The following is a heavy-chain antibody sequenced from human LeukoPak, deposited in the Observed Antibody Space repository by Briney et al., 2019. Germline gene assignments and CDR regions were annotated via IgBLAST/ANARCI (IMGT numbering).Heavy chain of an antibody. V-gene: IGHV4-31*03. D-gene: IGHD5-18*01. Sequence: SETLSLTCTVSGGSISSGGYYWSWIRQHPGKGLEWIGYIYYSGSTYYNPSLKSRVTISVDTSKNQFSLKLSSVTAADTAVYYCARSNTAMVPGYYWGQGTLVTVSS. CDR2: IYYSGST. CDR3: ARSNTAMVPGYY. CDR1: GGSISSGGYY. J-gene: IGHJ4*02.